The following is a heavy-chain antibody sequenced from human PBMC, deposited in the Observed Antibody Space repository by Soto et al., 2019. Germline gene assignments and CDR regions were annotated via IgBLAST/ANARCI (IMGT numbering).Heavy chain of an antibody. Sequence: PGESLKISCKGSGYSFTSYWIGWVRQMPGKGLEWMGIIYPGDSDTRYSPSFQGQVTISADKSISTAHLQWSSLKASDTAMYYCARQLVVPAATNSYYYGMDVWGQGTTVTVSS. CDR2: IYPGDSDT. D-gene: IGHD2-2*01. J-gene: IGHJ6*02. CDR1: GYSFTSYW. V-gene: IGHV5-51*01. CDR3: ARQLVVPAATNSYYYGMDV.